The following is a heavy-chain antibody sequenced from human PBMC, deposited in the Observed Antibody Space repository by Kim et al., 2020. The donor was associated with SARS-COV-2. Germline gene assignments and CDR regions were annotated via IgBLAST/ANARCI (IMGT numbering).Heavy chain of an antibody. Sequence: GGSLRLSCAASGFTFSNFGMHWVRQAPGKGLEWLTVMSYHGKNKYYADSVKGRFTISRDNSTNTLYLQMNSLRTEDTAEYYCAKGITVVRGVYFYYGMDVWGQGTTVTVSS. CDR1: GFTFSNFG. V-gene: IGHV3-30*18. J-gene: IGHJ6*02. D-gene: IGHD3-10*01. CDR2: MSYHGKNK. CDR3: AKGITVVRGVYFYYGMDV.